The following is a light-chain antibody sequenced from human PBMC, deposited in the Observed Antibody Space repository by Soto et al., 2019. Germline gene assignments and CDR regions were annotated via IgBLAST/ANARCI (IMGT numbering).Light chain of an antibody. V-gene: IGLV2-8*01. CDR3: SSYAGNNKMV. Sequence: HSALTQPPSASGSLGQSVTISCTGTSSDVGDYTYVSWYQQHPGRAPKFIIYEVNKRPSGVPDRFSGSKSGNTASLTVSGLQAEDEADYYCSSYAGNNKMVFGGGTKVTVL. CDR2: EVN. CDR1: SSDVGDYTY. J-gene: IGLJ3*02.